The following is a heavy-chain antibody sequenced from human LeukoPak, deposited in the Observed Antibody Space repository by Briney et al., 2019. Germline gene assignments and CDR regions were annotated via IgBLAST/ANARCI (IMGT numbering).Heavy chain of an antibody. CDR3: ARYTTMVRSNWFDP. CDR1: GYSFTNYW. J-gene: IGHJ5*02. D-gene: IGHD3-10*01. V-gene: IGHV5-51*01. CDR2: IYPGDSDT. Sequence: GESPKISCKGSGYSFTNYWIGWVRQMPGKGLEWMGIIYPGDSDTRYSPSFQGQVTISADKSISTAYLQWSSLKASDTAMYYCARYTTMVRSNWFDPWGQGTLVTVSS.